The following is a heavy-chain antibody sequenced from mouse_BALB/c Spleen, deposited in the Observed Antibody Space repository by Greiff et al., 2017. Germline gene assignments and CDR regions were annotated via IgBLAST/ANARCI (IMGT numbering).Heavy chain of an antibody. V-gene: IGHV14-3*02. CDR2: IDPANGNT. D-gene: IGHD1-1*01. CDR1: GFNIKDTY. J-gene: IGHJ1*01. CDR3: ARSGSSYWYFDV. Sequence: VHVKQSGAELVKPGASVKLSCTASGFNIKDTYMHWVKQRPEQGLEWIGRIDPANGNTKYDPKFQGKATITADTSSNTAYLQLSSLTSEDTAVYYCARSGSSYWYFDVWGAGTTVTVSS.